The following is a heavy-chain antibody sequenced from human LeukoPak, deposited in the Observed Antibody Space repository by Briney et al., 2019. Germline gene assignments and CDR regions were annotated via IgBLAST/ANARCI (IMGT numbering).Heavy chain of an antibody. Sequence: GGSLRLSCAASGFTFSSYGMHWVRQAPGKGLEWVAFIRYDGSNKYYADSVKGRFTISRDNSKNTLYLQMNSLRAEDTAVYYCAKEGGLLWDYFDYWGQGTLVTDSS. J-gene: IGHJ4*02. CDR3: AKEGGLLWDYFDY. CDR2: IRYDGSNK. D-gene: IGHD3-16*01. V-gene: IGHV3-30*02. CDR1: GFTFSSYG.